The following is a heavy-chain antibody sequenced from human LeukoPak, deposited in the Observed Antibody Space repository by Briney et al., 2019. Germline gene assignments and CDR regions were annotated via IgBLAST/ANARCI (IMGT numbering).Heavy chain of an antibody. V-gene: IGHV4-59*08. CDR3: ARHVRGSLLYYFDY. CDR2: IYYSGST. Sequence: SETLSLTCTVSGGSISSYYWSWIRQPPGKGLEWIGYIYYSGSTNYNSSLKSRVTISVDTSKNQFSLKLSSVTAADTAVYYCARHVRGSLLYYFDYWGQGTLVTVSS. J-gene: IGHJ4*02. CDR1: GGSISSYY. D-gene: IGHD3-10*02.